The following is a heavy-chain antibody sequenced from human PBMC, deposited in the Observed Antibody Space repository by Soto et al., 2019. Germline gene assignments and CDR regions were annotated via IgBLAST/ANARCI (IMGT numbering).Heavy chain of an antibody. CDR2: LYWDDDE. Sequence: QITLNESGPTLVKPTQTLTLTCTFSGFSLSTRGVGVGWIRQPPGKALEWLALLYWDDDERYSPSIISRLSITKDNSKNQVFLTMTNVDPVDTATYYCAHRPRGFTYVFDYWGQGTLVTVSS. D-gene: IGHD3-16*01. J-gene: IGHJ4*02. V-gene: IGHV2-5*02. CDR3: AHRPRGFTYVFDY. CDR1: GFSLSTRGVG.